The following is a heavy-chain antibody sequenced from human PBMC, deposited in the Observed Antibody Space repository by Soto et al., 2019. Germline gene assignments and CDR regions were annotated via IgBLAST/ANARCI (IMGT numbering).Heavy chain of an antibody. CDR1: GYTFTSYA. D-gene: IGHD5-18*01. CDR3: ARVDTAMAPYGMDV. CDR2: INAGNGNT. V-gene: IGHV1-3*05. Sequence: QVQLVQSGAEEKKPGASVKVSCKASGYTFTSYAMHWVHQAPGQRLEWMGWINAGNGNTKYSQKFQGRVTITRDTSASTAYMELSSLRSEDTAVYYCARVDTAMAPYGMDVWGQGTTVTVSS. J-gene: IGHJ6*02.